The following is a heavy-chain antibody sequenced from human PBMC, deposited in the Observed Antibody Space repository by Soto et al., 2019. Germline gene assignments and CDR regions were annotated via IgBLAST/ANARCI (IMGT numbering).Heavy chain of an antibody. V-gene: IGHV4-61*01. CDR1: GGSVSSGRHC. D-gene: IGHD3-22*01. Sequence: SETLSLTCTVSGGSVSSGRHCWSWIRQPPGKGLEWIGYFYYSGSTNYNPSLKSRVTISVDTSKNQFSLKLSSVTAADTAVYYCARAPNYYDSSGYAWGQGTRGTVSS. CDR2: FYYSGST. J-gene: IGHJ5*02. CDR3: ARAPNYYDSSGYA.